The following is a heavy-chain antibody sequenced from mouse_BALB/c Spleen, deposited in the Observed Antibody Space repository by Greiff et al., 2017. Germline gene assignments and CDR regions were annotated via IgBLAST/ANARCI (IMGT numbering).Heavy chain of an antibody. Sequence: EVKVVESGGGLVKPGGSLKLSCAASGFTFSSYAMSWVRQTPEKRLEWVASISSGGSTYYPDSVKGRFTISRDNARNILYLQMSSLRSEDTAMYYCERGVNCGISNVCFAGGGQGPPPTV. D-gene: IGHD1-1*01. V-gene: IGHV5-6-5*01. J-gene: IGHJ2*01. CDR2: ISSGGST. CDR3: ERGVNCGISNVCFAG. CDR1: GFTFSSYA.